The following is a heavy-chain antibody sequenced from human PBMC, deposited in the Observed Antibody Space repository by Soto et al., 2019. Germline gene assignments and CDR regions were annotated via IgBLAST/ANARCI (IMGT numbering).Heavy chain of an antibody. J-gene: IGHJ4*02. CDR1: GGSISSSSYY. V-gene: IGHV4-39*01. CDR2: IYYSGST. CDR3: ARHPPAISISDH. Sequence: QLQLQESGPGLVKPSETLSLTCTVSGGSISSSSYYWGWIRQPPGKGLEWIGSIYYSGSTYYNPSLQSRVPIPVDTSKNQSSLKLSSVTAADTAVYSCARHPPAISISDHWGQGTLVTVSS. D-gene: IGHD3-3*01.